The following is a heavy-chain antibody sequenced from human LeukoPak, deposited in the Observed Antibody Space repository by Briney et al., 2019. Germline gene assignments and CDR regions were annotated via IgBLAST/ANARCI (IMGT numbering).Heavy chain of an antibody. D-gene: IGHD6-13*01. V-gene: IGHV3-23*01. Sequence: GGSLRLSCAASGFTFSSYAMSWVRQAPGKGLEWVSATSGSGDSTYYGDSVKGRFTISRDNSKNTLYLQMNSLRAEDTAVYYCAKTRPLDSSSWSHGDYWGQGTLVTVSS. CDR2: TSGSGDST. J-gene: IGHJ4*02. CDR1: GFTFSSYA. CDR3: AKTRPLDSSSWSHGDY.